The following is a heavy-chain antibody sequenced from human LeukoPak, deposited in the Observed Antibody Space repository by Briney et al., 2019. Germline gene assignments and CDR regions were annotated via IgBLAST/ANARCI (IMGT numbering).Heavy chain of an antibody. J-gene: IGHJ4*02. CDR2: ISAYNGNT. CDR3: ARLSSSGYYFDY. D-gene: IGHD6-6*01. CDR1: GYTFTSYG. Sequence: ASVKVSCKASGYTFTSYGISWVRQAPGRGFEWMGWISAYNGNTNYAQKLQGRVTMTTDTSTSTAYMELRSLRSDDTAVYYCARLSSSGYYFDYWGQGTLVTVSS. V-gene: IGHV1-18*01.